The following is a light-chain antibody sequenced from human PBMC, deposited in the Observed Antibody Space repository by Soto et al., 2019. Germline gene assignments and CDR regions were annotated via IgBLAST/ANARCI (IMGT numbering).Light chain of an antibody. J-gene: IGLJ1*01. CDR2: EGS. CDR3: CSYAGSSTYV. Sequence: QSVLTQPASVSGSPGQSITISCTGTSSDVGSYNLVSWYQQHPAKAPKLVIYEGSKRPSGVSDRFSGSKSGNTASLTISGLQAEDEADYYCCSYAGSSTYVFGTGTSSPS. CDR1: SSDVGSYNL. V-gene: IGLV2-23*01.